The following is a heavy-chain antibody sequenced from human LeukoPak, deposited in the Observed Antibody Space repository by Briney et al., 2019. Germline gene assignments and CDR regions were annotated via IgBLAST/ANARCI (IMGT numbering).Heavy chain of an antibody. Sequence: PGGSLRLSCAASGFTFSSYAMHWVRQAPGKGLEYVSAISSNGGSTYYANSVKGRFTISRDNSKNTLYLQMGSLRAVDMAVYYCARSAGPSTVVTTGDYWGQGTLVTVSS. D-gene: IGHD4-23*01. CDR1: GFTFSSYA. CDR3: ARSAGPSTVVTTGDY. CDR2: ISSNGGST. J-gene: IGHJ4*02. V-gene: IGHV3-64*01.